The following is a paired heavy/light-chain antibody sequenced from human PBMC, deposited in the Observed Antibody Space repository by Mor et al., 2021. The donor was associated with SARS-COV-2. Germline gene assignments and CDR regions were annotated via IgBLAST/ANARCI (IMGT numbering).Light chain of an antibody. V-gene: IGLV2-8*01. Sequence: QSALTQPPSASGSPGQSVTISCTGTSSDVGGYNFVSWYQLHPGKVPKLMIYDVSKRPSGVPDRFSGSRSGNTASLTVSGLQAEDEADYYCSSYAGSNKMVFGGGTKLTVL. CDR1: SSDVGGYNF. CDR3: SSYAGSNKMV. CDR2: DVS. J-gene: IGLJ3*02.
Heavy chain of an antibody. CDR1: GFTFSNYG. CDR3: AKDLDGCGSECPMKYYYYMDV. J-gene: IGHJ6*03. D-gene: IGHD2-21*01. Sequence: QVRLVESGGGVVQPGGSLRLSCATSGFTFSNYGMHWVRQAPGKGLEWVAVIAYDGSNKYYGDSVKGRFTISRDTSENTLYLQMNSLRAEDTAVYSCAKDLDGCGSECPMKYYYYMDVWGKGTTVTVSS. CDR2: IAYDGSNK. V-gene: IGHV3-30*18.